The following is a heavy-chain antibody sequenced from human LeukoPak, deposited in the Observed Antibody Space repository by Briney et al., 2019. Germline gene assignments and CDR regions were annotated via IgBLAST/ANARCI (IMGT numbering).Heavy chain of an antibody. V-gene: IGHV1-18*01. CDR2: ISGYNGNT. Sequence: ASVKVSCKASGYTFISYGISWVRQAPGQGLEWMGWISGYNGNTNYAQNLQGRVTMTTDTSTSTAYMELRSLRSDHTAVYYCARGLGVVTAQSEQPKPRYFDLWGCGTQVTVSS. J-gene: IGHJ2*01. CDR1: GYTFISYG. CDR3: ARGLGVVTAQSEQPKPRYFDL. D-gene: IGHD2-21*02.